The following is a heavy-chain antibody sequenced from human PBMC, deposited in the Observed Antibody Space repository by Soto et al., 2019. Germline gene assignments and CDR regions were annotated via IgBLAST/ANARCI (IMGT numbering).Heavy chain of an antibody. V-gene: IGHV3-23*01. CDR1: GFTFSSFA. D-gene: IGHD3-22*01. CDR2: ISGSGSSA. J-gene: IGHJ4*02. CDR3: AKDPGYYDRSGSYYFDY. Sequence: GGSLRLSCAASGFTFSSFAMSWVRQAPGKGLEWVSAISGSGSSAYCADSVKGRFTISRDNSKNTLYLQMNSLRAEDTAVYYCAKDPGYYDRSGSYYFDYWGQGTLVTVS.